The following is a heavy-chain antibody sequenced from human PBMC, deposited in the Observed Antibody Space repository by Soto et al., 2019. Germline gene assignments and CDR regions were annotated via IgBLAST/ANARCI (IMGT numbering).Heavy chain of an antibody. J-gene: IGHJ4*02. CDR1: GGTFSSYA. CDR2: IIPIFGTA. Sequence: SVKVSCKXSGGTFSSYAISWVRQAPGQGLEWMGGIIPIFGTANYAQKFQGRVTITADESTSTAYMELSSLRSEDTAVYYCARALYCSSTSCFFDYWGQGTLVTAPQ. CDR3: ARALYCSSTSCFFDY. V-gene: IGHV1-69*13. D-gene: IGHD2-2*01.